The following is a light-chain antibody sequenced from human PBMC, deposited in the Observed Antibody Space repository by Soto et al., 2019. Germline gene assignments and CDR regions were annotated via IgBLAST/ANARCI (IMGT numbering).Light chain of an antibody. Sequence: QSALTQPASVSGSPGQSITISCAGTSSDVGGYDYVSWYQQHPGIAPKLVIFDVNNRPSGVSDRFSGSKSGDTASLTISGLQAEDEADYYCSSYTSSVTLTFGGGTKLTVL. V-gene: IGLV2-14*03. J-gene: IGLJ2*01. CDR2: DVN. CDR1: SSDVGGYDY. CDR3: SSYTSSVTLT.